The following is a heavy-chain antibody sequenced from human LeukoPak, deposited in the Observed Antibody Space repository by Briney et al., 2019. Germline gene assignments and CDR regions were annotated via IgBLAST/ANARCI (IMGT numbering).Heavy chain of an antibody. CDR2: IRSSSSYI. CDR3: AKDYYTDGSGYIPAGDAFDI. D-gene: IGHD3-22*01. V-gene: IGHV3-21*06. Sequence: GGSLRLSCAASGFTFSSYSMNWVRQAPGKGLEWVASIRSSSSYIYSADSLKGRFIISRDNAKNSVYLQVNSLRDEDTAVYYCAKDYYTDGSGYIPAGDAFDIWGQGTMVTVSS. J-gene: IGHJ3*02. CDR1: GFTFSSYS.